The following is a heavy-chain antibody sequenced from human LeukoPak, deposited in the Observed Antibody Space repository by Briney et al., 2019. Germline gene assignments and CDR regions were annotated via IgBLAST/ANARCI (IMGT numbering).Heavy chain of an antibody. CDR2: IFHSGST. D-gene: IGHD6-13*01. V-gene: IGHV4-61*08. Sequence: SEPLSLTCTVSGDPMSSGGYYWDWIRQSPEKGLEWIGDIFHSGSTNYNPSLKSRVTMSVDTSKNQFSLRLSSLTAADTAVYFCARHVAAGPFDPWGQGTLVTVSS. CDR1: GDPMSSGGYY. CDR3: ARHVAAGPFDP. J-gene: IGHJ5*02.